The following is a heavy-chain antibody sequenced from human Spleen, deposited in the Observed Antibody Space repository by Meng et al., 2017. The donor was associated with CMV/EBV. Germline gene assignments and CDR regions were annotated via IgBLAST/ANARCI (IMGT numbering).Heavy chain of an antibody. CDR1: GFNFNGYT. CDR2: ISASGGDT. Sequence: GGSLRLSCTASGFNFNGYTMHWVRQAPGKGLEWVSVISASGGDTYYADSVKGRFTISRDNSKNTLYLQMNSLRPEDTAVYYCAKDFCTGGACFVTYWGQGTLVTVSS. J-gene: IGHJ4*02. CDR3: AKDFCTGGACFVTY. D-gene: IGHD2-8*02. V-gene: IGHV3-23*01.